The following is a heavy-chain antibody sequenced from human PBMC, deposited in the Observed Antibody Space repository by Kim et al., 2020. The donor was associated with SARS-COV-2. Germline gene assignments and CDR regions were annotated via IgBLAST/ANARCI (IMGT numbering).Heavy chain of an antibody. Sequence: SETLSLTCKVSGGFISSGGYYWSWIRQPPGGGLEWIGYIYSSGKTYYNPSVQSRVIISVDTSKNQFSLKLTSVTGADTAVYYCARVRIWIGAENWTDPWGQGTLVTVSS. D-gene: IGHD3-10*01. J-gene: IGHJ5*02. CDR1: GGFISSGGYY. CDR3: ARVRIWIGAENWTDP. CDR2: IYSSGKT. V-gene: IGHV4-30-4*01.